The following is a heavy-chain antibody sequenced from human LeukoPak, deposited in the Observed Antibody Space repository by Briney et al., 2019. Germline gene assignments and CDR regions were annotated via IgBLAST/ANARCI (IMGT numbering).Heavy chain of an antibody. D-gene: IGHD3-9*01. CDR3: AKDDKELRYFDWLFPFDAFDI. J-gene: IGHJ3*02. Sequence: GGSLRLSCAASGFTFSSYAMSWVRQAPGKGLEWVSAISGSGGSTYYADSVKGRFTISRDNSKNTLYLQMNSLRAEDTAVYYCAKDDKELRYFDWLFPFDAFDIWGQGTMVTASS. V-gene: IGHV3-23*01. CDR1: GFTFSSYA. CDR2: ISGSGGST.